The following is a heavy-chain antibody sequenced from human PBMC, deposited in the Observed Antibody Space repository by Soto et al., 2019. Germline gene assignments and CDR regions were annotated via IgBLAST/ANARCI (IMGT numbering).Heavy chain of an antibody. CDR3: ARGHSKSGYES. CDR1: GASFSGYY. D-gene: IGHD2-15*01. V-gene: IGHV4-34*01. J-gene: IGHJ5*02. CDR2: IHHSGST. Sequence: PSETLSLTCSVYGASFSGYYWSCIRHSPGKGLEWIGEIHHSGSTHYNPSLKSRLTFSIDESQSQFYMMLTSVTAADTALYFCARGHSKSGYESLGQGSLVSVSS.